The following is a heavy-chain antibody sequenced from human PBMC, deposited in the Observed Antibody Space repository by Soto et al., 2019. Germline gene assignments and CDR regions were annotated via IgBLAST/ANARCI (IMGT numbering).Heavy chain of an antibody. CDR3: ARVGDGYTSSSVEC. Sequence: EVQVEESGGDLVQPGGSLRLSCAASGFTFSRYWMTWVRQAPGKGLEWLANINQDGAETYYVDFVKGRFSISRDNAKNSVYLQMNSLRTEDTAVYFCARVGDGYTSSSVECWGQGTLVTVSS. CDR1: GFTFSRYW. D-gene: IGHD3-16*01. V-gene: IGHV3-7*05. CDR2: INQDGAET. J-gene: IGHJ4*02.